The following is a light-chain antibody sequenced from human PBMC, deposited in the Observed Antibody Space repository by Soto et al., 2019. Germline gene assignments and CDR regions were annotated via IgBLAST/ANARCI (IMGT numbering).Light chain of an antibody. CDR3: ASYASSNTVL. J-gene: IGLJ2*01. V-gene: IGLV2-14*03. Sequence: QSALTQPASVSGSPGQSITISCTGTSRDIGGYNYVSWYQQHPGKAPKLMIYDVSDRPSGVSNRFSGSKSGNTASLTISGLPAEDEADYSCASYASSNTVLFGGGTKLTVL. CDR1: SRDIGGYNY. CDR2: DVS.